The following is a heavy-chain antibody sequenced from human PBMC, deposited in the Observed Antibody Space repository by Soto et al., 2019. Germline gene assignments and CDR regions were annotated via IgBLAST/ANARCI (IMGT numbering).Heavy chain of an antibody. J-gene: IGHJ5*02. CDR2: IYYSGST. CDR1: GGSISSGDYY. Sequence: QVQLQESGPGLVKPSQTLSLTCTVSGGSISSGDYYWSWIRQPPGKGLEWIGYIYYSGSTYYNPSLTSRVXLXVXXSKNQFSLKLSSVTAADTAVYYCARERPDGCRLDPWGQGTLVTVSS. CDR3: ARERPDGCRLDP. D-gene: IGHD6-19*01. V-gene: IGHV4-30-4*01.